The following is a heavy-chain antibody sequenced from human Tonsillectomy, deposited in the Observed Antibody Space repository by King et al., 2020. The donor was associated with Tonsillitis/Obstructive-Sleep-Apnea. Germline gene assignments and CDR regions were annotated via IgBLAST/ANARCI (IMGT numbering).Heavy chain of an antibody. J-gene: IGHJ6*03. CDR1: GGTFSSYA. Sequence: VQLVQSGAEVKKPGSSVKVSCKASGGTFSSYAISWVRQAPGQGLEWMGGIIPIFGTSNYAQKFQGRVTITADESTSTAYMEMSSLGSEDTAVYYCARAIRVPAAHNYYYYMDVWGKGTTVTVSS. V-gene: IGHV1-69*12. CDR3: ARAIRVPAAHNYYYYMDV. CDR2: IIPIFGTS. D-gene: IGHD2-2*01.